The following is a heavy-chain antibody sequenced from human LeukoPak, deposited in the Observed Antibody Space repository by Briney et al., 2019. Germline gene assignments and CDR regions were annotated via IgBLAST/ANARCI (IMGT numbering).Heavy chain of an antibody. CDR3: ATSGYNYFDY. CDR2: FDPEDGET. D-gene: IGHD5-24*01. CDR1: GYTLTELS. V-gene: IGHV1-24*01. Sequence: GASVKVSCKVSGYTLTELSMHWVRQAPGKGLEWMGGFDPEDGETIYAQKFQGRVTMTGDTSTDTAYMELSSLRSEDTAVYYCATSGYNYFDYWGQGTLVTVSS. J-gene: IGHJ4*02.